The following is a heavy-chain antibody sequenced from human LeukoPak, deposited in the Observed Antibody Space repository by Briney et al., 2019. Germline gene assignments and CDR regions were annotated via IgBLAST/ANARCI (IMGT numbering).Heavy chain of an antibody. CDR1: GFTLSNYE. CDR3: TKSRISFSGQADH. J-gene: IGHJ4*02. CDR2: IGGGTI. Sequence: GGSLRLSCAASGFTLSNYEMNWVRQAPGKGLECVSYIGGGTIYYADSVKGRLTSSRDNAENSLYLQMNSLRAEDTAVYYCTKSRISFSGQADHWGQGTLVTVSS. V-gene: IGHV3-48*03. D-gene: IGHD5-12*01.